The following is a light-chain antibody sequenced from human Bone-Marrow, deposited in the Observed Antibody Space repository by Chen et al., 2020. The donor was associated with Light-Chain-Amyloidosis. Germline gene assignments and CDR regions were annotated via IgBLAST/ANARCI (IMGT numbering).Light chain of an antibody. CDR2: EDD. Sequence: FMLTQPHSVSDFPGKTVILSCNRRSGSIATNYVQWYQQRPGSSPTTVIYEDDQRPSGVPDRFSGSIDRSSNSASLTIAGLKTEDEADYYCQSYQGSSQGVFGGGTKLTVL. CDR1: SGSIATNY. CDR3: QSYQGSSQGV. J-gene: IGLJ3*02. V-gene: IGLV6-57*01.